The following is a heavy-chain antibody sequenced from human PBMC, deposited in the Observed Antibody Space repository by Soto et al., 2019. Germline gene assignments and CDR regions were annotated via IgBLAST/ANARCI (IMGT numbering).Heavy chain of an antibody. CDR1: GFTFSAYY. CDR2: ITSSSDYT. J-gene: IGHJ6*02. V-gene: IGHV3-11*05. CDR3: VREYYYGMDV. Sequence: QEQLVESGGGLVRPGGSLRLSCAASGFTFSAYYMTWMRQAPGKGLEWVSYITSSSDYTNYAGSVKGRFTSSRDNAKNSLYLQMNRLRVEDTAVYYCVREYYYGMDVWGQGTTVTVSS.